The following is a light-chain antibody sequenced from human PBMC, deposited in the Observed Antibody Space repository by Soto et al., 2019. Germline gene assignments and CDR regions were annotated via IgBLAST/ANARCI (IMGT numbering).Light chain of an antibody. CDR2: DAS. J-gene: IGKJ5*01. V-gene: IGKV1-5*01. CDR1: QNIRNL. Sequence: DIHVTNSPSTLSAAVGDSVTITCRASQNIRNLLAWYQQKPGKAPKPLIFDASTLKTGVPSRFGGSGSGAEFNFTITGLQPDDFATYLCQQYYTYSTFGQGTRLEI. CDR3: QQYYTYST.